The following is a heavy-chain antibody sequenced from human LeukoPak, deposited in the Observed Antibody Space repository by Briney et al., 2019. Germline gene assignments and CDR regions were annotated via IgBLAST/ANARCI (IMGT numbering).Heavy chain of an antibody. V-gene: IGHV3-53*01. CDR1: GFTISNSY. J-gene: IGHJ4*02. CDR3: AREGVPSRPDY. CDR2: IYSGGNT. Sequence: GGSLRLSCAASGFTISNSYLSWVRQAPGKGLEWISVIYSGGNTYYADSVKGRFTISRDNSNNTLYLQMNSLRAEDTAVYYCAREGVPSRPDYWGQGTLVTVSS.